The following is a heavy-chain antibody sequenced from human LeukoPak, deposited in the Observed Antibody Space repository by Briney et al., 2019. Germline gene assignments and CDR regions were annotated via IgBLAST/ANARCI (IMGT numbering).Heavy chain of an antibody. CDR1: GYTFTSYG. D-gene: IGHD6-6*01. CDR3: ARERLEYSSSSHPYDY. CDR2: ISAYNGNT. V-gene: IGHV1-18*01. Sequence: ASVKVSCKASGYTFTSYGISWLRQAPGLGLEWMGWISAYNGNTNYAQKLKGRVTMTTDTSTSKAYLELRSLRSDDTAVYYCARERLEYSSSSHPYDYWGQGTLVTVSS. J-gene: IGHJ4*02.